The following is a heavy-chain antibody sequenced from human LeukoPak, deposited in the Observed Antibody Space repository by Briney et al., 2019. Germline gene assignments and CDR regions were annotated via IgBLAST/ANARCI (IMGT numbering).Heavy chain of an antibody. CDR1: GGTFSSYA. D-gene: IGHD1/OR15-1a*01. Sequence: ASVKVSGKASGGTFSSYAISWVRQAPGQGLEWMGWISAYNGNTNYAQRLQGRVTMTTDTSTSTAYMELRSLRSDDTAVYYCARGPDGTLGYWGQGTLVTVSP. J-gene: IGHJ4*02. CDR3: ARGPDGTLGY. V-gene: IGHV1-18*01. CDR2: ISAYNGNT.